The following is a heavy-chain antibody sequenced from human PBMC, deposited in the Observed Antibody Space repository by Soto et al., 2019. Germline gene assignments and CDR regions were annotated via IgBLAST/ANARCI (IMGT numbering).Heavy chain of an antibody. J-gene: IGHJ3*02. CDR1: GHTFTGYY. V-gene: IGHV1-2*04. CDR2: INPNSGGT. CDR3: ASTGYYDSSPGAFDI. Sequence: GASVKVSCKASGHTFTGYYMHWVRQAPGQGLEWIGWINPNSGGTNYAQKFQGWVTMTRDTSISTAYMELSRLRSDDTAVYYCASTGYYDSSPGAFDIWGQGTMVTVSS. D-gene: IGHD3-22*01.